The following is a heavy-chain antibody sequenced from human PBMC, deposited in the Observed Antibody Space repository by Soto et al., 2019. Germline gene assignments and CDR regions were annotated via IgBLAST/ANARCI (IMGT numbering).Heavy chain of an antibody. CDR2: INPNSGGT. V-gene: IGHV1-2*04. Sequence: ASVKVSCKASGYTFTGYYMHWVRQAPGQGLEWMGWINPNSGGTNYAKKFQGWVTMTRDTSISTAYMELKRLRSDGTAVYYCARDGLVTGTPFSPAVDGNYYYYYGMDVWGQGTTVTVSS. J-gene: IGHJ6*02. CDR1: GYTFTGYY. D-gene: IGHD1-20*01. CDR3: ARDGLVTGTPFSPAVDGNYYYYYGMDV.